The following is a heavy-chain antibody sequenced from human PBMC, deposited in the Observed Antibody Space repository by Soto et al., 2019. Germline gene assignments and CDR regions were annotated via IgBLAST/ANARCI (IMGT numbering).Heavy chain of an antibody. Sequence: ASVKVSCKASGYTFTSYGISWVRQAPGQGLEWMGWISAYNGNTNYAQKLQGRVTMTTDTSTSTAYMELRSLRSDDTAVYYCAGGGGLQYDFWSGYTLYYFDYWGQGTLVTVSS. V-gene: IGHV1-18*01. D-gene: IGHD3-3*01. CDR1: GYTFTSYG. CDR3: AGGGGLQYDFWSGYTLYYFDY. CDR2: ISAYNGNT. J-gene: IGHJ4*02.